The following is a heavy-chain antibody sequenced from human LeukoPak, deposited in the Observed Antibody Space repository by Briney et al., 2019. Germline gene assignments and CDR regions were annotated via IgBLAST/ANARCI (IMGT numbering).Heavy chain of an antibody. J-gene: IGHJ2*01. CDR3: ARAEYVNWYFDL. Sequence: PSETLSLTCTVSGGSISSSSYYWGWIRQPPGKGLEWIGSIYYSGSTYYNPSLKSRVTISVDTSKNQFSLKLSSVTAADTAVYYCARAEYVNWYFDLWGRGTLVTVSS. CDR1: GGSISSSSYY. V-gene: IGHV4-39*01. D-gene: IGHD3-16*01. CDR2: IYYSGST.